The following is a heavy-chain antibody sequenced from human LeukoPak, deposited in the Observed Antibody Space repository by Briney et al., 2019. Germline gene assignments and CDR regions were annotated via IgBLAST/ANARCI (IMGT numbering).Heavy chain of an antibody. CDR1: GYTFTSYY. Sequence: GASVKVSCKASGYTFTSYYIHWVRQAPGQGLEWMGWISAYNGNTNYAQKLQGRVTMTTDTSTSTAYMELRSLRSDDTAVYYCARDIAGIRGYSSGWYQFDYWGQGTLVTVSS. CDR2: ISAYNGNT. V-gene: IGHV1-18*04. D-gene: IGHD6-19*01. J-gene: IGHJ4*02. CDR3: ARDIAGIRGYSSGWYQFDY.